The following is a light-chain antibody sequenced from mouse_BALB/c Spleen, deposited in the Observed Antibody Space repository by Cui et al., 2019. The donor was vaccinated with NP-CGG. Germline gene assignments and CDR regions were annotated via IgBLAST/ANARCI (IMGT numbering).Light chain of an antibody. Sequence: VVTHESALTTSPVETVTLTCRSSTGAVTSNNFANWVQEKPDHLFTGLIGGTDNRAPGVPARFSGSLIGDKATLTITGAQTEDEAIYFCALWYSNHWVFGGGTKLTVL. CDR3: ALWYSNHWV. CDR1: TGAVTSNNF. CDR2: GTD. V-gene: IGLV1*01. J-gene: IGLJ1*01.